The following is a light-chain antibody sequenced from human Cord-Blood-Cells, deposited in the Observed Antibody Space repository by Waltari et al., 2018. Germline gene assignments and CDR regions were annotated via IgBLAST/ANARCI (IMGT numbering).Light chain of an antibody. CDR1: SSDVGSYNL. CDR3: CSYAGSSTWV. J-gene: IGLJ3*02. Sequence: QSALTQPAPVSGSPGQSITISCTGTSSDVGSYNLVSWYQQHPGKAPKLMIYEVSKRPSVVSNRFSGSKSGNTASLTISGRQAEDDADYYCCSYAGSSTWVFGGGTKLTVL. CDR2: EVS. V-gene: IGLV2-23*02.